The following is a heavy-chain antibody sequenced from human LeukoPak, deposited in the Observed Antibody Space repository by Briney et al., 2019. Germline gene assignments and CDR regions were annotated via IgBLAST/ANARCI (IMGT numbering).Heavy chain of an antibody. CDR1: GFTFSDYY. D-gene: IGHD2-15*01. J-gene: IGHJ4*02. CDR3: ARGTYCSGGSCYFDY. Sequence: PGGSLRLSCAASGFTFSDYYMSWIRQALGKGLEWVSYISSSSSYTNYADSVKGRFTISRDNAKNSLYLQMNSLRAEDTAVYYCARGTYCSGGSCYFDYWGQGTLVTVSS. V-gene: IGHV3-11*06. CDR2: ISSSSSYT.